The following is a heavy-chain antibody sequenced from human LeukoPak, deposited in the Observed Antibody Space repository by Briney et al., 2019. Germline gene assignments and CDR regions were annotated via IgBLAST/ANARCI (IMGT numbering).Heavy chain of an antibody. J-gene: IGHJ5*02. D-gene: IGHD4-17*01. CDR2: IYYSGST. CDR3: ARLDYGDYGGGGWFDP. V-gene: IGHV4-4*02. CDR1: GGSISSGGY. Sequence: SETLSLTCAVSGGSISSGGYWSWVRQPPGKGLEWIGQIYYSGSTNYNPSLESRVIMSLDKSRNQLSLRLNSVTAADTAVYYCARLDYGDYGGGGWFDPWGQGTLVTVSS.